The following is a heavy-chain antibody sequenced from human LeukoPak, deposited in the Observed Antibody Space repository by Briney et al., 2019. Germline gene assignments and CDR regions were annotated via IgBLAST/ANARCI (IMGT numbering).Heavy chain of an antibody. Sequence: ATVKISCKVSGYTFTDYYMHWVQQAPGKGLEWMGLVDPEDGETIYAEKFQGIVTITADTSTDTAYMELSSLRSEDTAVYYCARVESGSYYFHYYYMDVWGKGTTVTVSS. CDR2: VDPEDGET. V-gene: IGHV1-69-2*01. CDR1: GYTFTDYY. D-gene: IGHD1-26*01. J-gene: IGHJ6*03. CDR3: ARVESGSYYFHYYYMDV.